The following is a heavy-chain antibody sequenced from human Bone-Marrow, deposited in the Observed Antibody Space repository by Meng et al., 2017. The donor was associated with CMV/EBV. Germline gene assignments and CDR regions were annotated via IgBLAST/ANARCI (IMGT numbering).Heavy chain of an antibody. V-gene: IGHV1-18*04. Sequence: ASVKVSCKASGYTFTGYYMHWVRQAPGQGLEWMGWISAYNGNTNYAQKLQGRVTMTTDTSTSTAYMELRSLRSDDTAVYYCAREFGMRYQLLFSYYYYGMDVWGQGTTVTVSS. J-gene: IGHJ6*01. CDR3: AREFGMRYQLLFSYYYYGMDV. D-gene: IGHD2-2*01. CDR1: GYTFTGYY. CDR2: ISAYNGNT.